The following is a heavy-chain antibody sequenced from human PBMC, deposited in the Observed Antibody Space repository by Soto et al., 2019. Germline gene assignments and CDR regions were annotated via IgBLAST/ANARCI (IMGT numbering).Heavy chain of an antibody. Sequence: QVQLVQSGAEVKKPGSSVKVSCKASGGTFSSYAISWVRQAPGQGLEWMGGIIPIFGTANYAQKFQGRVTITADESTSTAYMALSSLRSEDTAVYYCARATSTYYDFWSGPYYFDYWGQGTLVTVSS. CDR2: IIPIFGTA. CDR3: ARATSTYYDFWSGPYYFDY. J-gene: IGHJ4*02. CDR1: GGTFSSYA. D-gene: IGHD3-3*01. V-gene: IGHV1-69*01.